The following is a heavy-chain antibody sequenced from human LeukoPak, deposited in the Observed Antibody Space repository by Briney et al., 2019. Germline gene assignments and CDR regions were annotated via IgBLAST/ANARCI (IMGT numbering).Heavy chain of an antibody. CDR3: ARVLNWNDNRGDFDY. CDR2: INAGNGNT. V-gene: IGHV1-3*01. CDR1: XXTXTSCA. Sequence: VKVSCXXXXXTXTSCAXHWVRQAPGQRLEWMGWINAGNGNTKYSQKFQGRVTITRDTPASTAYMELSSLRSEDTAVYYCARVLNWNDNRGDFDYWGQGTLVTVSP. J-gene: IGHJ4*02. D-gene: IGHD1-20*01.